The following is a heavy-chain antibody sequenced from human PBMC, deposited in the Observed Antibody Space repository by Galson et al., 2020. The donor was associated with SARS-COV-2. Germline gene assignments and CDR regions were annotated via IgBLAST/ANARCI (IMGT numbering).Heavy chain of an antibody. Sequence: GGSLRLSCAASGFAFDEYGMSWVRQAPGKGLEWVAGMNWNGGSAGYAGSVQGRFTISRDTATNSLFLQMNSLRTEDTALYYCARDRPVAGSEFWGQGTLVTVSS. CDR1: GFAFDEYG. D-gene: IGHD6-19*01. J-gene: IGHJ4*02. CDR3: ARDRPVAGSEF. V-gene: IGHV3-20*04. CDR2: MNWNGGSA.